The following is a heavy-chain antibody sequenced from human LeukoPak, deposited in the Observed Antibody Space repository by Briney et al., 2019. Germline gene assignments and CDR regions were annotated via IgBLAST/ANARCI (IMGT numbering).Heavy chain of an antibody. CDR2: INTSGGST. V-gene: IGHV3-23*01. CDR3: AEGYSRSSYE. CDR1: VFTFRRYV. D-gene: IGHD3-22*01. J-gene: IGHJ4*02. Sequence: PGGSLRLSCTASVFTFRRYVMPGARQAPGKGLEWVSAINTSGGSTYYADSVKGRFTISRDNSKNTLYLQMNSLRAEDTAVDYCAEGYSRSSYEWGQGILVTVSS.